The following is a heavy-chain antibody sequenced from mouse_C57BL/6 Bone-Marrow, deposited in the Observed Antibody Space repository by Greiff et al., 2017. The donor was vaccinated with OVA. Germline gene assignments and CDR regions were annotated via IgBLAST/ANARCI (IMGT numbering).Heavy chain of an antibody. CDR2: IDPENGDT. D-gene: IGHD1-1*01. V-gene: IGHV14-4*01. Sequence: VQLQQSGAELVRPGASVKLSCTASGFTIKDDYMHWVKQRPEQGLEWIGWIDPENGDTEYASKFQGKATITADTSSNTAYLQLSSLTSEDTAVYYCTTLYYGSSYGWFAYWGQGTLVTVSA. CDR3: TTLYYGSSYGWFAY. CDR1: GFTIKDDY. J-gene: IGHJ3*01.